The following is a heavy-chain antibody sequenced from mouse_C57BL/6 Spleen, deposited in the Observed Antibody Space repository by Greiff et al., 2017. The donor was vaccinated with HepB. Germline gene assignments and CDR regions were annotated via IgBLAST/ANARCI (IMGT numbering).Heavy chain of an antibody. CDR2: IDPSDSET. D-gene: IGHD1-2*01. V-gene: IGHV1-52*01. CDR3: ARSTASFTDWYFDV. CDR1: GYTFTSYW. J-gene: IGHJ1*03. Sequence: VQLQQPGAELVRPGSSVKLSCKASGYTFTSYWMHWVKQRPIQGLEWIGNIDPSDSETHYNQKFKDKATLTVDKSSSTAYMQLSSLTSEDSAVYYCARSTASFTDWYFDVWGTGTTVTVSS.